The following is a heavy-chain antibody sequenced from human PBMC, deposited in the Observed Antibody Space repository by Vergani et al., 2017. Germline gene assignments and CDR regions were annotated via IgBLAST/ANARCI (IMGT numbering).Heavy chain of an antibody. J-gene: IGHJ3*02. D-gene: IGHD2-2*01. V-gene: IGHV3-30*03. CDR1: EFTFSNYG. CDR2: ISFDGSNK. CDR3: ATDIVVVPAAIDAFDI. Sequence: QVQLVESGGGLVKPGGSLRLSCAASEFTFSNYGMHWVRQAPGKGLEWVAVISFDGSNKYYADSVKGRFTISRDNSKNTLYLQMNSLRAEDTAVYYCATDIVVVPAAIDAFDIWGQGTMVTVSS.